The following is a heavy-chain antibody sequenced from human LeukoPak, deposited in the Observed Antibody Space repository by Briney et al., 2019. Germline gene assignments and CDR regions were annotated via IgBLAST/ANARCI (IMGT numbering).Heavy chain of an antibody. CDR2: ISSSGSTI. CDR1: GFTFSDYY. CDR3: ARDWAQYYYDSSGSDAFDI. J-gene: IGHJ3*02. V-gene: IGHV3-11*04. D-gene: IGHD3-22*01. Sequence: PGGSLRLSCAASGFTFSDYYMSWIRQAPGKGLEWVSYISSSGSTIYYADSVKGRFTISRDNAKNSLYLQMNSLRAEDTAVYYCARDWAQYYYDSSGSDAFDIWGQGTMVTVSS.